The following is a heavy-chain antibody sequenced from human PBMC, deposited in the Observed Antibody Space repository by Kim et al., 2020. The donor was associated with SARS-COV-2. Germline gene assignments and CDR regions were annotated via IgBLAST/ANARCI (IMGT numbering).Heavy chain of an antibody. J-gene: IGHJ4*02. Sequence: YADTVRGRFTSSRDNAKNSLYLQMNNLRAEDTAVYYCAREEQLTGYYFDYWGQGTLVTVSS. V-gene: IGHV3-48*03. CDR3: AREEQLTGYYFDY. D-gene: IGHD6-6*01.